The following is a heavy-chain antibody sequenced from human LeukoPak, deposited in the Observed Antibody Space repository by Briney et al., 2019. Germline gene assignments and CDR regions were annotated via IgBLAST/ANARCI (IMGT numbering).Heavy chain of an antibody. D-gene: IGHD5-18*01. CDR3: ARLRGYTYGNPGY. J-gene: IGHJ4*02. CDR2: IYYTGDT. CDR1: GGSISTSSSYY. Sequence: PSETLSLTCTVSGGSISTSSSYYWGWIRQPPGKGLEWIGSIYYTGDTYYNSSLKSRVTISVDTSKNQFALKLTPVTAADTALYYCARLRGYTYGNPGYWGQGSLVTVSS. V-gene: IGHV4-39*01.